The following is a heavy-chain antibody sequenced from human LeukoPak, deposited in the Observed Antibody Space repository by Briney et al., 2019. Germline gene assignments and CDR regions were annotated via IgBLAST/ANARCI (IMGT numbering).Heavy chain of an antibody. V-gene: IGHV3-48*01. CDR2: ISTSSSTT. CDR3: ARTTTVTTGLAFDI. CDR1: GFTFSSYN. Sequence: GGSLRLSCAASGFTFSSYNMNWVRQAPGKGLEWVSYISTSSSTTYYADSVEGRFTISRDNAKNSLYLQMHSLRAEDTAVYYCARTTTVTTGLAFDIWGQGTMVTVSS. J-gene: IGHJ3*02. D-gene: IGHD4-11*01.